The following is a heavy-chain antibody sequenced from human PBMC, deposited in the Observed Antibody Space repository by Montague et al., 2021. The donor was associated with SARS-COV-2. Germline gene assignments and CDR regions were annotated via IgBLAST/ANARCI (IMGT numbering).Heavy chain of an antibody. Sequence: SETLSLTCGVSGASIMGYHWSWVRKPPGRGLEWIGDVRDTGTTNYNPSLHNRITISIDTSEGQFSLRLTSVTAADTAVNYCARFFRVGTSSAFDRWGQGIPVTVSS. CDR3: ARFFRVGTSSAFDR. CDR1: GASIMGYH. V-gene: IGHV4-59*08. D-gene: IGHD3-10*01. J-gene: IGHJ4*02. CDR2: VRDTGTT.